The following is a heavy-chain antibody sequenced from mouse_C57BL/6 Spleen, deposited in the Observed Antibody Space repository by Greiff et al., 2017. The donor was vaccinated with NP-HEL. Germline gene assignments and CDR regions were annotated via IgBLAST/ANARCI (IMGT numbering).Heavy chain of an antibody. CDR1: GYTFTSYT. CDR2: INPSSGYT. CDR3: AREIELGGFAY. J-gene: IGHJ3*01. D-gene: IGHD4-1*01. Sequence: VQLQQSGAELARPGASVKMSCKASGYTFTSYTMHWVKQRPGQGLEWIGYINPSSGYTKYNQKFKDKATLTADKSSSTAYMQLSSLTSEDSAVYYCAREIELGGFAYWGQGTLVTVSA. V-gene: IGHV1-4*01.